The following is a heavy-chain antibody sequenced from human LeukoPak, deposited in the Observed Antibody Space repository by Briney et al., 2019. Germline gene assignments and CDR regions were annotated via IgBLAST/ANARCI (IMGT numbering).Heavy chain of an antibody. CDR2: IYYSGST. J-gene: IGHJ6*02. V-gene: IGHV4-59*01. Sequence: PSETLSLTCTVSGGSISSYYRSWIRQPPGKGLEWIGYIYYSGSTNYNPSLKSRVTISVDTSKNQFSLKLSSVTAADTAVYYCARGNRDYYYGMDVWGQGTTVTVSS. CDR3: ARGNRDYYYGMDV. D-gene: IGHD1-14*01. CDR1: GGSISSYY.